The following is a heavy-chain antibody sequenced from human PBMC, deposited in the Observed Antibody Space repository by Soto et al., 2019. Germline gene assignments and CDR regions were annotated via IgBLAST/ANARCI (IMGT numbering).Heavy chain of an antibody. J-gene: IGHJ4*02. CDR2: VYYSGGT. V-gene: IGHV4-59*01. CDR3: ARLTRGQLRIDY. CDR1: GGSITSYY. Sequence: PSETLSLTCTVSGGSITSYYWSWIRQSPGKGLEWIGYVYYSGGTNYNPSLKNRATISVDTSKNQFSLKLSSVAAADTAVYYCARLTRGQLRIDYWGQGTLVTVS. D-gene: IGHD2-2*01.